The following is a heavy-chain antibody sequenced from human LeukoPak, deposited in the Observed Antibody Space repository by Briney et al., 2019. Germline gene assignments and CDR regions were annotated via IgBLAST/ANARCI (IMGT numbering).Heavy chain of an antibody. CDR3: ARRYFDWSFDP. J-gene: IGHJ5*02. CDR2: IYYSGSS. D-gene: IGHD3-9*01. CDR1: GGSISSSTYY. Sequence: PSETLSLTCSVSGGSISSSTYYWGWIRQPPGKGREWIMSIYYSGSSHYNPSLKSRVTISVDTSKTQFSLKLSSVTAADTAVYYCARRYFDWSFDPWGQGTLVTVSS. V-gene: IGHV4-39*01.